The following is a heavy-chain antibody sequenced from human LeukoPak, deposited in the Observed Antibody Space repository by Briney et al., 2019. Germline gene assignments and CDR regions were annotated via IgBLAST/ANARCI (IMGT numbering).Heavy chain of an antibody. CDR1: GYTFTHYY. CDR3: AREYSSGWYRGPLDY. CDR2: VDPEDGET. V-gene: IGHV1-69-2*01. Sequence: ASVKVSCKVSGYTFTHYYMHWVQQAPGKGLEWMGLVDPEDGETIYAEKFQGRVTITADTSTDTAYMELSSLRAEDTAVYYCAREYSSGWYRGPLDYWGQGTRVTVSS. J-gene: IGHJ4*02. D-gene: IGHD6-19*01.